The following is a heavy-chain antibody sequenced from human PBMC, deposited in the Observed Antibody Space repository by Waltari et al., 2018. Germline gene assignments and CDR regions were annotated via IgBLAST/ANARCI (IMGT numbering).Heavy chain of an antibody. CDR2: INHSGNK. CDR1: GGSFSGYY. Sequence: QVQLQQWGAGLLQPSETLSLTCAVYGGSFSGYYWGWIRQPPGKGLEWIGEINHSGNKNYNPSPRIRVTMLVDTSKSQFSLKLNSVTAADTAVYYCVRLEDCSGPGGNCYSGDSFALDVWGQGTTVTVSS. J-gene: IGHJ6*02. CDR3: VRLEDCSGPGGNCYSGDSFALDV. V-gene: IGHV4-34*02. D-gene: IGHD2-21*02.